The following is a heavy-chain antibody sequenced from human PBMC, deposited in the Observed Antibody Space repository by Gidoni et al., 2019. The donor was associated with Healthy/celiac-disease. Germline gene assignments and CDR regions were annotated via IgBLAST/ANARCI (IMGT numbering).Heavy chain of an antibody. CDR3: ARLTAMAPYYYYYGMDV. J-gene: IGHJ6*02. V-gene: IGHV1-69*04. Sequence: QVQLVQSGAEVKKPGSSVKVSCKASGVTFSSYAISWVRQAPGQGLEWMGRIIPILGIANYAQKFQGRVTITADKSTSTAYMELSSLRSEDTAVYYCARLTAMAPYYYYYGMDVWGQGTTVTVSS. CDR2: IIPILGIA. D-gene: IGHD5-18*01. CDR1: GVTFSSYA.